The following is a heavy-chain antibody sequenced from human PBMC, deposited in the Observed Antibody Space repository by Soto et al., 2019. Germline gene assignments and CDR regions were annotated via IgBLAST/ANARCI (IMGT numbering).Heavy chain of an antibody. CDR1: GDSIGSGNKY. CDR2: IFSSGTT. CDR3: PGVPSPVDFYYGMDV. Sequence: SETLSLTCTVSGDSIGSGNKYWSWLRQDPGKGREWIGYIFSSGTTYYNPSLKSRLTISLDTSKNQFSLKLNSGTAEDTAVYFCPGVPSPVDFYYGMDVWGQGTTVTVYS. V-gene: IGHV4-30-4*02. D-gene: IGHD3-3*01. J-gene: IGHJ6*02.